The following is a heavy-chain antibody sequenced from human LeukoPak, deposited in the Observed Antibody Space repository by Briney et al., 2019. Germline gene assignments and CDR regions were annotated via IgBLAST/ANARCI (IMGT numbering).Heavy chain of an antibody. Sequence: NPSETLSLTCTVSGDSLNSHYWSWIRQPPGKTLEWIGYIFGSGSTDYSPSLKSRVTMSLDTSRNQFSLKLSSVTAADTALYYCASRPPGTTWYGVFDYWSQGTLVTVSS. CDR3: ASRPPGTTWYGVFDY. J-gene: IGHJ4*02. CDR1: GDSLNSHY. D-gene: IGHD6-13*01. CDR2: IFGSGST. V-gene: IGHV4-59*11.